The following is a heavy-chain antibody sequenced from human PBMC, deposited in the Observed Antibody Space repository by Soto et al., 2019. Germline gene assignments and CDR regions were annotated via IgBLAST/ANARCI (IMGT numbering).Heavy chain of an antibody. V-gene: IGHV3-30*18. CDR2: ISYDGSNK. D-gene: IGHD3-10*01. CDR1: GFIFSKYG. CDR3: AKDLGSGKPYYYYAMDV. Sequence: VQLVESGGGVVQPGTSLRLSCAASGFIFSKYGMNWVRQAPGKGLEWVAVISYDGSNKYYAESVKGRFIISRDKFENTLYLQMNSLRAEDTALYYCAKDLGSGKPYYYYAMDVWGQGTTVTVSS. J-gene: IGHJ6*02.